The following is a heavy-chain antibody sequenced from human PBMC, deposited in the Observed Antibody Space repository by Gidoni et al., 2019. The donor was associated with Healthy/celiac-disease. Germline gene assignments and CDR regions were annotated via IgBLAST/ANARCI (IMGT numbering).Heavy chain of an antibody. CDR3: AKPGFEWELLFDLDY. J-gene: IGHJ4*02. D-gene: IGHD1-26*01. CDR1: GFTFSSYG. Sequence: QVQLVESGGGVVQPGRSLRLSCAASGFTFSSYGMHWVRQAPGKGLEWVAVISYDGSNKYYADSVKGRFTISRDNSKNTLYLQMNSLRAEDTAVYYCAKPGFEWELLFDLDYWGQGTLVTVSS. CDR2: ISYDGSNK. V-gene: IGHV3-30*18.